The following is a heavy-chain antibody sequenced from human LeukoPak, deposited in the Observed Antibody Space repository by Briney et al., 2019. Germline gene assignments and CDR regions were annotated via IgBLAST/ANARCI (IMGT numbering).Heavy chain of an antibody. CDR1: GGSISSGGYY. D-gene: IGHD6-25*01. J-gene: IGHJ6*03. CDR2: MYDSGSP. V-gene: IGHV4-31*03. CDR3: ARVVRSQRRLEYYYMDV. Sequence: SETLSLTCTVSGGSISSGGYYWSWIRQHPGKGLEWIGYMYDSGSPYYNPSLKSRLTISVDTSKNQFSLKVSSVTAADTAVYYCARVVRSQRRLEYYYMDVWGKGTKVTVSS.